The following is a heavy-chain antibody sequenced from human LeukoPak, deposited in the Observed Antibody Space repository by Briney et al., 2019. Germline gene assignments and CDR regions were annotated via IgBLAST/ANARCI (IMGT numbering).Heavy chain of an antibody. J-gene: IGHJ4*02. V-gene: IGHV3-48*01. Sequence: GGSLRLSCAASGFAFSTYIMDWLRQAPGKGLEWVSYIRSDSTIIHYADSVKGRFTMSRDNGKNSLYLQMNSLRPEDTAVYYCARNGALGDCSGGSCPLDYRGQGTLVSVSS. D-gene: IGHD2-15*01. CDR3: ARNGALGDCSGGSCPLDY. CDR1: GFAFSTYI. CDR2: IRSDSTII.